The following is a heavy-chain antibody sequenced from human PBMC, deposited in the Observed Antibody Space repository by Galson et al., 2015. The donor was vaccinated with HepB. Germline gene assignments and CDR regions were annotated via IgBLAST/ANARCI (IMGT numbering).Heavy chain of an antibody. CDR2: IRSKAYNYET. Sequence: SLRLSCAASGFTFSGSAIHWVRQASGKGPEWVGRIRSKAYNYETSCVASLKGRFIISRDDSKNTAYLHMISLKIEDTSVYYCARLGDLSGYSSRWGQGTLVTVSS. D-gene: IGHD6-13*01. CDR3: ARLGDLSGYSSR. CDR1: GFTFSGSA. J-gene: IGHJ4*02. V-gene: IGHV3-73*01.